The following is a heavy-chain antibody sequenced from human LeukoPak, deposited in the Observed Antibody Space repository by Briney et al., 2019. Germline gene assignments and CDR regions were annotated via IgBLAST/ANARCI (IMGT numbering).Heavy chain of an antibody. Sequence: GGSLRLSCAASGFTFSNAWMSWVRQAPGKGLEWVAVISYDGSNKYYADSVKGRFTISRDNSKNTLYLQMNSLRAEDTAVYYCARVGYCGGDCYPPYYYYGMDVWGQGTTVTVSS. CDR3: ARVGYCGGDCYPPYYYYGMDV. CDR1: GFTFSNAW. D-gene: IGHD2-21*02. V-gene: IGHV3-30-3*01. J-gene: IGHJ6*02. CDR2: ISYDGSNK.